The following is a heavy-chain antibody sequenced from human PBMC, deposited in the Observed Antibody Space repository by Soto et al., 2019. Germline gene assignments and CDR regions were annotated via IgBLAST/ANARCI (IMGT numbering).Heavy chain of an antibody. CDR2: ISSSGSNT. V-gene: IGHV3-23*01. J-gene: IGHJ4*02. CDR1: GFIFSAYA. D-gene: IGHD3-22*01. Sequence: GGSLRLSCAASGFIFSAYAIHWVRQGPGKGLEWVSAISSSGSNTYYADSVKGRFTISRDNSKNILYLQMNSLRAEDTATYYCAKDPDYYDDSGYSWGQGTLVTVSS. CDR3: AKDPDYYDDSGYS.